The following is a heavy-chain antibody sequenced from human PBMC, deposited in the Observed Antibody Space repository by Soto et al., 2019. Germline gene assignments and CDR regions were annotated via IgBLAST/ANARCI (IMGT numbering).Heavy chain of an antibody. CDR2: IYYSGST. Sequence: SETLSLTCTVSGGSISSGGYYWSWIRQHPGKGLEWIGYIYYSGSTYYNPSLKSRVTISVDTSKNQFSLKLSSVTAADTAVYYCARGDTYYDFWSGYWFDYWGQGTLVTVSS. V-gene: IGHV4-31*03. D-gene: IGHD3-3*01. CDR3: ARGDTYYDFWSGYWFDY. CDR1: GGSISSGGYY. J-gene: IGHJ4*02.